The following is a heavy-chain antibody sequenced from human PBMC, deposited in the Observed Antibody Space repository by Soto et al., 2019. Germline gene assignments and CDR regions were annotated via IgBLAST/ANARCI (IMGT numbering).Heavy chain of an antibody. CDR2: IYHSGYT. CDR3: ARDQLEGNWFDP. V-gene: IGHV4-30-2*01. CDR1: GGSISSGGYS. J-gene: IGHJ5*02. D-gene: IGHD1-1*01. Sequence: QLQLQESGSGLVKPSQTLSLTCAVSGGSISSGGYSWNWIRQAPGKGLEWIGYIYHSGYTLYNPSLKGRVTISVDKSKNHLSLNLTSVTAADTAVYYCARDQLEGNWFDPWGQGTLVTVSS.